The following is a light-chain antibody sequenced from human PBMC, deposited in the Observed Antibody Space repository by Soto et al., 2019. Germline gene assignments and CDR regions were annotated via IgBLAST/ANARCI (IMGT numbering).Light chain of an antibody. Sequence: DIQMTQSPSSVSASVGDRVTITCRASQGISSFLAWYQWKPGKGPKLLIYGVSNLQSGVPSRFSGSGSGTDFTLTISSLQPEDFATYYCQQGLSFPLTFGGGTKVEIK. J-gene: IGKJ4*01. CDR2: GVS. CDR3: QQGLSFPLT. V-gene: IGKV1-12*01. CDR1: QGISSF.